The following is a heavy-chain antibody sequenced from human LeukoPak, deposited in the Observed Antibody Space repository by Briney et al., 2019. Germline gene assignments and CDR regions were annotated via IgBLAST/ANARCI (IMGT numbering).Heavy chain of an antibody. CDR2: IWYDGSNK. Sequence: GRSLRLSCAASGFTFSSYGMHWVRQAPGKGLEWVAVIWYDGSNKYYADSVKGRFTISRDNSRNTFYLQMNSLRADDTAVYYCATQYSGYIYGDYWGQGTLVTVSS. V-gene: IGHV3-33*08. D-gene: IGHD5-12*01. J-gene: IGHJ4*02. CDR1: GFTFSSYG. CDR3: ATQYSGYIYGDY.